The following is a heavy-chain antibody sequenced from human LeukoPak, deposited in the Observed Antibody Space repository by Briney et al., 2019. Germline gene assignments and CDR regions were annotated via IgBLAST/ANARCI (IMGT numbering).Heavy chain of an antibody. V-gene: IGHV3-23*01. CDR3: AKVLGLGYCSGGSCYSGFDY. Sequence: HPGGSLRLSCAASGFTFSSYAMSWVRQAPGKVLEWVSAISGSGGSTYYADSVKGRFTISRDNSKNTLYLQMNSLRAEDTAVYYCAKVLGLGYCSGGSCYSGFDYWGQGTLVTVSS. D-gene: IGHD2-15*01. CDR2: ISGSGGST. CDR1: GFTFSSYA. J-gene: IGHJ4*02.